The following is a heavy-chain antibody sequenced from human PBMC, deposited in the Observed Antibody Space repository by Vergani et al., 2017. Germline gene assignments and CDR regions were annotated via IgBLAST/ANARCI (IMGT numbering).Heavy chain of an antibody. CDR2: ISGSGGST. CDR1: GFTFSSYA. V-gene: IGHV3-23*01. D-gene: IGHD3-9*01. CDR3: TTPTKWELRYYFDY. J-gene: IGHJ4*02. Sequence: EVQLLQSGGGVIQPGGSVRLSCAASGFTFSSYAMSWVRQAPGKGLEWVSAISGSGGSTYYADSVKGRFTISRDNSKNTLYLQMNSLRAEDTAVYYCTTPTKWELRYYFDYWGQGTLVTVSS.